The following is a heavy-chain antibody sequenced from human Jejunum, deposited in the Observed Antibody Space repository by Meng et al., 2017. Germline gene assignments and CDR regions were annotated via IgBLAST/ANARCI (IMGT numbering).Heavy chain of an antibody. J-gene: IGHJ4*02. CDR3: ARGRVVVVGTPSDY. D-gene: IGHD2-15*01. Sequence: DVQLLESGGGLVKPRGALRVSCAGSGFSFSSYSMHWVCQAPGKGLEWVSSISSTSSYADSVKGRFTISRDNAENSLYLQMNSLRAEDTAVYYCARGRVVVVGTPSDYWGQGTLVTVSS. CDR2: ISSTSS. CDR1: GFSFSSYS. V-gene: IGHV3-21*01.